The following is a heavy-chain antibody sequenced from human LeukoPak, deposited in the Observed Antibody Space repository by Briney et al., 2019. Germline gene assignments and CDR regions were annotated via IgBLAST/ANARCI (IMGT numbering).Heavy chain of an antibody. V-gene: IGHV4-39*02. J-gene: IGHJ4*02. D-gene: IGHD2-2*01. CDR3: AREDIVVVPAEAFDY. CDR1: GGSISSSSYY. Sequence: SETLSLTCTVSGGSISSSSYYWGWIRQPPGKGLEWIGSFYYSGSTYYNPSLKSRVTISVDTSKNQFSLKLSSVTAADTAVYYCAREDIVVVPAEAFDYWGQGTLVTVSS. CDR2: FYYSGST.